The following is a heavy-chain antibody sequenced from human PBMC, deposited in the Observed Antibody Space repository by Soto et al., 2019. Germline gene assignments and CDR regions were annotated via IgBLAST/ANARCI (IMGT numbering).Heavy chain of an antibody. D-gene: IGHD3-3*01. Sequence: EVQLVESGGGLVQPGGSLSLSCAASGFTFSSYWMSWVRQAPGKGLEWVANIKQDGSEKYYVDSVKGRFTISRDNAKNSRYLQMNSLRAEDTAVYYCARDTTYYDFWSGYYTRGSFDSWGQGTLVTVSS. CDR2: IKQDGSEK. CDR3: ARDTTYYDFWSGYYTRGSFDS. CDR1: GFTFSSYW. V-gene: IGHV3-7*03. J-gene: IGHJ4*02.